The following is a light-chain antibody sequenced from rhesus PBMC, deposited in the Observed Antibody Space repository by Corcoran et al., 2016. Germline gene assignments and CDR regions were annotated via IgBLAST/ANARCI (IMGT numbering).Light chain of an antibody. CDR1: QDINNY. J-gene: IGKJ3*01. CDR3: QQYNNSPFS. CDR2: YAS. Sequence: DIRMTQSPSSLSASVGDKVTITCRASQDINNYLIWYQQKPGKAPKPLVNYASSLEAGVPSRFSGSRSGTDYTLTISSLQPEDIATYYCQQYNNSPFSFGPGTKLDIK. V-gene: IGKV1-66*01.